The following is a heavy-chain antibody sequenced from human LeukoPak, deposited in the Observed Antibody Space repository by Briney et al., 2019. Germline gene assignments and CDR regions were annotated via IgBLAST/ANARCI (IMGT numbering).Heavy chain of an antibody. J-gene: IGHJ4*02. CDR2: IYSGGST. CDR3: AKDEGYSGYENGGY. V-gene: IGHV3-53*01. Sequence: GGSLRLSCAASGLIVSSNYMSWVRQAPGKGLEWVSVIYSGGSTYYADSVKGRFTISRDNSKNTVYLQMNSLRAEDTAVYYCAKDEGYSGYENGGYWGQGTLVTVSS. D-gene: IGHD5-12*01. CDR1: GLIVSSNY.